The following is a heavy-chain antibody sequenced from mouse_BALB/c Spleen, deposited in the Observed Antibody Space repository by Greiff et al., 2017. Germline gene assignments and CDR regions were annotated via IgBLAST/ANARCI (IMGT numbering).Heavy chain of an antibody. CDR1: GYTFTSYW. CDR2: INPSNGRT. D-gene: IGHD1-2*01. V-gene: IGHV1S81*02. Sequence: QVQLQQSGADLVKPGASVKLSCKASGYTFTSYWMHWVKQRPGQGLEWIGGINPSNGRTNYNEKFKSKATLTVDKSSSTAYMQLSSLTSEDSAVYYYARSTTATSFAYWGQGTLVTVSA. J-gene: IGHJ3*01. CDR3: ARSTTATSFAY.